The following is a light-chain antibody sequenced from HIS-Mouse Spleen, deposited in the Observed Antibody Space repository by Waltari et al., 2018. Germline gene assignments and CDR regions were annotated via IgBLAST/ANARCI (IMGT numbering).Light chain of an antibody. CDR2: DVS. V-gene: IGLV2-14*03. CDR3: SSYTSSSFNVV. Sequence: QSALTQPASVSGSPGQSITISCTGTSSHVGGYNSVSWYQQHPGKAPKLMIYDVSNRPSGVSNRFSGSKSGNTASLTISGLQAEDEADYYCSSYTSSSFNVVFGGGTKLTVL. J-gene: IGLJ2*01. CDR1: SSHVGGYNS.